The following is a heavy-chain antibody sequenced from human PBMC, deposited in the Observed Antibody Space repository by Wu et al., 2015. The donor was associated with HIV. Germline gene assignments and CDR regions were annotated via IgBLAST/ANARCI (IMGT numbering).Heavy chain of an antibody. D-gene: IGHD3-22*01. CDR1: GYTFTSYG. CDR2: ISAYNGNT. J-gene: IGHJ4*02. Sequence: QVQLVQSGAEVKKPGASVKVSCKASGYTFTSYGISWVRQAPGQGLEWMGWISAYNGNTNYAQKFQGRVTMTRDTSISTAYMELSRLRSDDTAVYYCARVGRRYDSLLPTWGQGTLVTVSS. V-gene: IGHV1-18*01. CDR3: ARVGRRYDSLLPT.